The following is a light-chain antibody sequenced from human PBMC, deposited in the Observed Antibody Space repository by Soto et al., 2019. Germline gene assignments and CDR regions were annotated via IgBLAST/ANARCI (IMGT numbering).Light chain of an antibody. CDR2: DDN. V-gene: IGLV1-51*01. CDR1: RSNIGGNS. J-gene: IGLJ1*01. Sequence: QSVLTQPPSVSAAPGQKVTISCSGSRSNIGGNSVSWYQPLPGTAPQLPIYDDNMRPSGIPDQFSVPQSGTSATLGITGFQTGDEADYYCGSWNSSLSAYVVGTGTKVTV. CDR3: GSWNSSLSAYV.